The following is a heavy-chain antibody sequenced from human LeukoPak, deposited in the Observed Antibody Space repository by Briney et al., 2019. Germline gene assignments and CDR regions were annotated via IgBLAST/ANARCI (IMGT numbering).Heavy chain of an antibody. CDR1: GGSISSYY. CDR2: ISYSGST. J-gene: IGHJ4*02. Sequence: SETLSHSCTVSGGSISSYYWSWIRQPPGKGLEWIGYISYSGSTNYNPSLKSRVTISVDTSKNQFSLKLNSVTAADTAVYYCARGEPYYYGSGTLVDYFDYWGQGTLVTVSS. CDR3: ARGEPYYYGSGTLVDYFDY. V-gene: IGHV4-59*01. D-gene: IGHD3-10*01.